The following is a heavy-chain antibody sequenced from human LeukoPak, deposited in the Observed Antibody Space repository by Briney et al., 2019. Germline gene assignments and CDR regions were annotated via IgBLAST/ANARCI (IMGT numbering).Heavy chain of an antibody. CDR3: ARADYDILTGSDLYFFDS. V-gene: IGHV4-59*01. CDR1: GGSISRYY. CDR2: IHYSGNT. J-gene: IGHJ4*02. D-gene: IGHD3-9*01. Sequence: SETLSLTCTVSGGSISRYYWNWIRQPPGKGLEWIGYIHYSGNTKYNTSLKSRVTISVDTSKNQFSLKLSSVSAADTAVYYCARADYDILTGSDLYFFDSWGQGTLVTVSS.